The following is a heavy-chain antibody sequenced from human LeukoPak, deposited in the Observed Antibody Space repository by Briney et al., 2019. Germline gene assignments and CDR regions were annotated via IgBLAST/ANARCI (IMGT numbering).Heavy chain of an antibody. CDR2: ITGDGGRA. V-gene: IGHV3-43*02. CDR1: GFTFDDYA. Sequence: GGSLRLSXAASGFTFDDYAMHWVRQSPGKGLEWVCFITGDGGRAYYAESVKGRFTISRDNSKNSVFLQMNSLGSEDTALYYCAKDVSNSGWTSWGQGTLVTVSS. D-gene: IGHD6-19*01. CDR3: AKDVSNSGWTS. J-gene: IGHJ4*02.